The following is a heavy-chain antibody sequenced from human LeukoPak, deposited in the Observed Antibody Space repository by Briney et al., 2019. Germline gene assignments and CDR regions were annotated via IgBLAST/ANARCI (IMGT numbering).Heavy chain of an antibody. J-gene: IGHJ4*02. D-gene: IGHD3-16*01. V-gene: IGHV3-7*01. Sequence: GSLRLSCAASGFFFNSDRMDWVRQAPGKGLEWVANIKHDESEKNYLDSVKGRFTISRDNAQNSLYLQMNGLRVEDTAVYYCTRRLDDWGQGTLVTVSS. CDR2: IKHDESEK. CDR1: GFFFNSDR. CDR3: TRRLDD.